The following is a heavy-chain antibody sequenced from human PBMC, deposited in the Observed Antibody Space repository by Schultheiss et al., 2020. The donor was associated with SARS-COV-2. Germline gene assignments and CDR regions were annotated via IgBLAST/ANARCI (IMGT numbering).Heavy chain of an antibody. Sequence: SETLSLTCAVSGDSISSDNWWSWVRQSPGAGLEWIAEIYHGGSSNYNPSLKSRVTISIDKSKNQFSLKLSSVTAADAALYYCVRNGGHYLGFWGQGTLVTVSS. D-gene: IGHD4-23*01. V-gene: IGHV4-4*02. CDR1: GDSISSDNW. CDR3: VRNGGHYLGF. J-gene: IGHJ4*02. CDR2: IYHGGSS.